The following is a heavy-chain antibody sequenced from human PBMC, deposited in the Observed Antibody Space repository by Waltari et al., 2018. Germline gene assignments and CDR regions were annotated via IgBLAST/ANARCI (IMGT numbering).Heavy chain of an antibody. CDR1: GFTSRSYT. CDR2: ISSGSSYI. V-gene: IGHV3-21*01. J-gene: IGHJ4*02. D-gene: IGHD2-15*01. Sequence: EVQLVGSGGGLVKPGGSLRLSCAASGFTSRSYTMNWVRQAPGKRLGWVSSISSGSSYIYYADSVKGRFTISRDNAKNSLYLQMNSLRVEDTAVYYCAREWGVMVGTAGFYFDYWGQGALVTVSS. CDR3: AREWGVMVGTAGFYFDY.